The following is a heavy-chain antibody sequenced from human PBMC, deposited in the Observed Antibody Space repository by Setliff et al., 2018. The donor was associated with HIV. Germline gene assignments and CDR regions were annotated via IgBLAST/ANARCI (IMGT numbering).Heavy chain of an antibody. CDR2: IIPILDIA. V-gene: IGHV1-69*10. CDR1: GGTFSSYP. Sequence: GASVKVSCKASGGTFSSYPISWVRQAPGQGLEWMGGIIPILDIANYAQKFQVRVTINADKSTSTAYMELSSLRSEDTAVYYCARDDHGDPFDYWGQGTLVTVSS. D-gene: IGHD4-17*01. CDR3: ARDDHGDPFDY. J-gene: IGHJ4*02.